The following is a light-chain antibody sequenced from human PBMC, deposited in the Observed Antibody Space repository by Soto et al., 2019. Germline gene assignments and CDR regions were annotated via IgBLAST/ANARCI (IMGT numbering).Light chain of an antibody. V-gene: IGLV4-69*01. CDR3: QTWGSGIVV. CDR1: SGHSNYA. CDR2: LNSDGSH. Sequence: QPVLTQSPSASASLGASVKLTCTLSSGHSNYAIAWHQQQSEKGPRYLMKLNSDGSHSKGDVIPDRFSGSSSGAERYLTISSLQSEDEADYYCQTWGSGIVVFGGGTTLTVL. J-gene: IGLJ2*01.